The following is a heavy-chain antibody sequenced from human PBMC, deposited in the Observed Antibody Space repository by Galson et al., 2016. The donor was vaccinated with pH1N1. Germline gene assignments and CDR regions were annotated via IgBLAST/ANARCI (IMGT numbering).Heavy chain of an antibody. CDR1: GYTFTTYH. V-gene: IGHV1-3*01. Sequence: VKVSCKASGYTFTTYHIHWVRQAPGETLEWMGWFNPDNGNTKYSQRFQGRVTFTRDTSATTAYMEMSSLGSEDTAVYYCARDDYGRYFDYWGQGTLVTVSS. J-gene: IGHJ4*02. D-gene: IGHD3-16*01. CDR3: ARDDYGRYFDY. CDR2: FNPDNGNT.